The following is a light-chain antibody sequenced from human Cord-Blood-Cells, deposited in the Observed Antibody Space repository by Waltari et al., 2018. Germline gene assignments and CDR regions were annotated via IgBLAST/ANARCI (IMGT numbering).Light chain of an antibody. CDR1: QSISSY. V-gene: IGKV1-39*01. J-gene: IGKJ2*01. CDR3: QQSYSTPDT. Sequence: QMTQSLSSLPASVGNRAAITCRASQSISSYLNLYQQKPGKAPKLLIYAASSLQSGVPSRFSGIGAGTEFTLTISSLQPEDFSTYDCQQSYSTPDTFGQGTKLEIK. CDR2: AAS.